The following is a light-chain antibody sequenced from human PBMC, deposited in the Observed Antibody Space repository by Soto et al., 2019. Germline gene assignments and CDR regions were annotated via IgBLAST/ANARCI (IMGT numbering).Light chain of an antibody. CDR1: SSDVGSYNY. J-gene: IGLJ2*01. CDR2: DVS. Sequence: QSALTQPASVSGSPGQSITISCTGTSSDVGSYNYVSWYQQHPGKAPKLMIYDVSNRPSGVSNRFSGSKSGNTASLTISGLQAEDEADYYCSSNSISSTLGVFGGGTKLTVL. V-gene: IGLV2-14*01. CDR3: SSNSISSTLGV.